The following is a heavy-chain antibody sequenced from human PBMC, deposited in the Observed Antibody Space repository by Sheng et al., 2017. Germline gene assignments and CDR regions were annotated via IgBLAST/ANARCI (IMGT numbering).Heavy chain of an antibody. CDR3: ARVPGATLYYYGSGWTYYYMDV. CDR2: ISSSSSTI. J-gene: IGHJ6*03. Sequence: EVQLVESGGGLVQPGGSLRLSCAASGFTFSSYSMNWVRQAPGKGLEWVSYISSSSSTIYYADSVKGRFTISRDNAKNSLYLQMNSLRAEDTAVYYCARVPGATLYYYGSGWTYYYMDVWGKGTTVTVSS. V-gene: IGHV3-48*01. CDR1: GFTFSSYS. D-gene: IGHD3-10*01.